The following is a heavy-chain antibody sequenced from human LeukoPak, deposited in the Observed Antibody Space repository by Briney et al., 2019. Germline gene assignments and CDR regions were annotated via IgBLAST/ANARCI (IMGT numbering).Heavy chain of an antibody. CDR1: GFTFSSHA. D-gene: IGHD1-1*01. V-gene: IGHV3-23*01. Sequence: PGGSLRLSCVASGFTFSSHAMCWVRQAPGKGLGWVASIDISGGSTYYEDSVQGRFTISRDNSKNTLYLEMNSLRVEDTALYYCANEVRPNDYWGQGTLVTVSS. J-gene: IGHJ4*02. CDR3: ANEVRPNDY. CDR2: IDISGGST.